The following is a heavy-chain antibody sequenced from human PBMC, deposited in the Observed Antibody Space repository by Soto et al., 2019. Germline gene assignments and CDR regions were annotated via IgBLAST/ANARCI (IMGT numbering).Heavy chain of an antibody. V-gene: IGHV1-69*06. CDR3: ARGPYNWNYAPTDFDY. CDR1: GGTFSSYA. J-gene: IGHJ4*02. CDR2: IIPIFGTA. D-gene: IGHD1-7*01. Sequence: SVQVSCKASGGTFSSYAISWVRQAPGRGLEWMGGIIPIFGTANYAQKFQGRVTITADKSTSTAYMELSSLRSEDTAVYYCARGPYNWNYAPTDFDYWGQGTLVTVSS.